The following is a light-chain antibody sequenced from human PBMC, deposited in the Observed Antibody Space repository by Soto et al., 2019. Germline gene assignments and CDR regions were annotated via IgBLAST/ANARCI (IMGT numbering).Light chain of an antibody. CDR3: QQYKSFSLT. Sequence: DIQMTQSPSTLSASVGDRVTITCRASQSISNWFAWYQQKPGKAPKLLIYKTSNLDSGVPSRFSGSGSGTEFSLTLSSLQPDDFATYYCQQYKSFSLTFGGGTRVE. J-gene: IGKJ4*01. CDR2: KTS. CDR1: QSISNW. V-gene: IGKV1-5*03.